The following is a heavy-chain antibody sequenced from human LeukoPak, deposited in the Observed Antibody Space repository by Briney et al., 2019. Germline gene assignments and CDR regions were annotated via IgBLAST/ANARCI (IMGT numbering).Heavy chain of an antibody. CDR1: GYTLTELS. Sequence: RASVKVSCKVSGYTLTELSMHWVRQAPGKGLEWMGGFDPEDGETIYAQKFQGRVTMTEDSSTDTAYMELSSLRSEDTAVYYCATAPREQQLWWDYWGQGTLVTVSS. CDR2: FDPEDGET. J-gene: IGHJ4*02. D-gene: IGHD6-13*01. CDR3: ATAPREQQLWWDY. V-gene: IGHV1-24*01.